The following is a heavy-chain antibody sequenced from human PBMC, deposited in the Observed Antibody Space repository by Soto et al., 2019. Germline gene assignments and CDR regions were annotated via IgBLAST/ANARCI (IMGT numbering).Heavy chain of an antibody. D-gene: IGHD3-10*02. CDR3: ASLFFHAEDGIRDVRSVSAFLLNRSSDL. CDR2: IYYSGST. Sequence: QPPGKGLEWIGSIYYSGSTYYNPSLKSRVTISVDMSKNQFSLKLSSVTVADTAVYYCASLFFHAEDGIRDVRSVSAFLLNRSSDL. J-gene: IGHJ2*01. V-gene: IGHV4-39*01.